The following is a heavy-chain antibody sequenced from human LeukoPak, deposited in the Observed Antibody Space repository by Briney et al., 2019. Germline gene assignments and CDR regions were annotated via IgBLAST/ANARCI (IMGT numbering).Heavy chain of an antibody. CDR3: ARESRYSSSWYQLGYYYYYMDV. Sequence: SETLSLTCTVSGGSISSYYWSWIRQPPGKGLEWIGYIYYSGSTYYNPSLKSRVTISVDTSKNQFSLKLSSVTAADTAVYYCARESRYSSSWYQLGYYYYYMDVWGKGTTVTVSS. CDR1: GGSISSYY. J-gene: IGHJ6*03. D-gene: IGHD6-13*01. CDR2: IYYSGST. V-gene: IGHV4-59*12.